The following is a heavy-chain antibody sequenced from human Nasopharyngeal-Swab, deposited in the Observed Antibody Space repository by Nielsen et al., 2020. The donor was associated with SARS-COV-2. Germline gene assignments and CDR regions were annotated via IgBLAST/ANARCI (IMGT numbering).Heavy chain of an antibody. Sequence: ASVKVSCKVSGYTLTELSMHWVRQAPGKGLEWMGGFAPDDGETIYAQKFQGRVTMTEDTSTDTAYMELSSLRSEDTAVYYCASEGSGVFGVVIYAFDIWGPGTLVTVSS. CDR1: GYTLTELS. CDR2: FAPDDGET. J-gene: IGHJ3*02. D-gene: IGHD3-3*01. CDR3: ASEGSGVFGVVIYAFDI. V-gene: IGHV1-24*01.